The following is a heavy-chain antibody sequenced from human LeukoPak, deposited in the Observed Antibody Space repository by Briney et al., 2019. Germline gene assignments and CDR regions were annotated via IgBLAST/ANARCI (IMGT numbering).Heavy chain of an antibody. V-gene: IGHV3-7*01. J-gene: IGHJ4*02. Sequence: GGSLRLSCAASGFTFSSYWMSWVRQAPGKGLEWVANMNQDGSEKYYVDSVQGRFTISRDNAKNSLYLQMNSLRAEDTAVYYCARDLGGSYYGGVYWGQGTLVTVSS. CDR2: MNQDGSEK. D-gene: IGHD1-26*01. CDR1: GFTFSSYW. CDR3: ARDLGGSYYGGVY.